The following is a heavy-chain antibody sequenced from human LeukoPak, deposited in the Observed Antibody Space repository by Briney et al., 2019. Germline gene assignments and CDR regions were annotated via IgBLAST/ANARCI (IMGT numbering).Heavy chain of an antibody. CDR1: GYTFTGYY. J-gene: IGHJ5*02. Sequence: GASVKVSCKASGYTFTGYYMHWVRQAPGQGLEWMGWINPNSGGTNYAQKFQGRVTMTRDASISTAYMELSRLRSDDTAVYNCARAADLVAAAWLFWFDPWGQGTLVTVSS. CDR3: ARAADLVAAAWLFWFDP. CDR2: INPNSGGT. V-gene: IGHV1-2*02. D-gene: IGHD6-13*01.